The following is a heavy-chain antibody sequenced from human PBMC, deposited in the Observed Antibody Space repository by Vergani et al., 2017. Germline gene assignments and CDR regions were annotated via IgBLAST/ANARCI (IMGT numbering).Heavy chain of an antibody. CDR3: AKSQAGSEETFDI. J-gene: IGHJ3*02. Sequence: QVQLVESGGGVVQPGRSLRLSCAASGFTFSSYGMHWVRQAPGKGLEWVAVISYDGSNKYYADSVKGRFTISRDNSKNTLYLQMNSLRAEDTAVYYCAKSQAGSEETFDIWGKGTMVTVSS. CDR2: ISYDGSNK. CDR1: GFTFSSYG. D-gene: IGHD3-10*01. V-gene: IGHV3-30*18.